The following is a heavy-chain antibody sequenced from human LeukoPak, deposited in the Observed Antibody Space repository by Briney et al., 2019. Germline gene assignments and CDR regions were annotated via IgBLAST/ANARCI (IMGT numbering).Heavy chain of an antibody. CDR1: GGSISSYY. D-gene: IGHD2-15*01. V-gene: IGHV4-4*09. Sequence: SGTQSLTCTASGGSISSYYWSWIRQPPGKGLEWIGYIYTSGSTNYNPSLKSRVTISVDTTKNKFSLKLSSMTAADTAVYYCARRVVFRQNRGYCSGGSCQNWFDPWGQGTLVTVSS. CDR2: IYTSGST. J-gene: IGHJ5*02. CDR3: ARRVVFRQNRGYCSGGSCQNWFDP.